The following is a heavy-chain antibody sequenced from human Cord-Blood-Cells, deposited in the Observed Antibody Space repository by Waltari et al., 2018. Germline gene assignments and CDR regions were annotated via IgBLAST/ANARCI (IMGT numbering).Heavy chain of an antibody. J-gene: IGHJ3*02. CDR1: VGSFSGYY. V-gene: IGHV4-34*01. CDR2: INHSGST. D-gene: IGHD5-12*01. Sequence: QAQLPQSAAGLLTPSATLSLTFALYVGSFSGYYCSSIRQPPGKGLEWIGQINHSGSTNYNPSLKSRVTISVDTSKKQFSLKRRSVTAADTAVYYCAWRDGYNDACDIWGQWAMVTVSS. CDR3: AWRDGYNDACDI.